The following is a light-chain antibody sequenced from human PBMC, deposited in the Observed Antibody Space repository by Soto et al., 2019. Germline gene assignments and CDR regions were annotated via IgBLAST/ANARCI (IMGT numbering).Light chain of an antibody. CDR1: QSLNTD. Sequence: DILLTQSPASLSVSPGESATLSCRASQSLNTDLAWYQQKPGQAPRLLLYGASTRATGTPTRFSGSGSGTEFTLTISSLQSEDFAIYYCQQYKSWPPITFGQGTRLEIK. CDR2: GAS. CDR3: QQYKSWPPIT. J-gene: IGKJ5*01. V-gene: IGKV3-15*01.